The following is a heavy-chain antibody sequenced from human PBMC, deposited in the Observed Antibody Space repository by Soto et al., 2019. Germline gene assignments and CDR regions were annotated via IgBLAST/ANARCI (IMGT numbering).Heavy chain of an antibody. CDR1: GFTFSSYA. V-gene: IGHV3-64D*06. CDR2: ISSNGVST. D-gene: IGHD6-19*01. J-gene: IGHJ5*02. Sequence: GGSLRLSGSASGFTFSSYAIHWVRQAPWKGLEYVSAISSNGVSTYYADSVKGRFTISRDNSKNTLYLQMSSLRAEDTAVYYCVTDQSYGQWLVRGRPDNWFDPWGQGTLVPVSS. CDR3: VTDQSYGQWLVRGRPDNWFDP.